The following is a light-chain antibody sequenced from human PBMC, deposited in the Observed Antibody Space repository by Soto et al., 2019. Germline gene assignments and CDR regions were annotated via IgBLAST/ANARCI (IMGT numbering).Light chain of an antibody. CDR3: QSYDSSLSVV. Sequence: HSVLTQPPSVSGAPGQRVTISCTGSSSNIGAGYDVHWYQQLPGTAPKLLIYGNSNRPSGVPDRFSGSKSGTSASLAITGLQAEDEADYYCQSYDSSLSVVFGTGTKVTV. J-gene: IGLJ1*01. V-gene: IGLV1-40*01. CDR2: GNS. CDR1: SSNIGAGYD.